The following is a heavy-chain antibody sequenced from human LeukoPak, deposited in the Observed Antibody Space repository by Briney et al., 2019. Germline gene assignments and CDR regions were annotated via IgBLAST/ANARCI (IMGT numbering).Heavy chain of an antibody. V-gene: IGHV1-69*01. CDR1: GGTFSSYA. J-gene: IGHJ5*02. D-gene: IGHD2-2*01. CDR3: AIRLGYCSSTSCSNWFDP. Sequence: GSSVKVSCKASGGTFSSYAISWVRQAPGQGLEWMGGIIPIFGTANYAQKFQGRVTITADESTSTAYMELSSLRSEDTAVYYCAIRLGYCSSTSCSNWFDPWGQGTLVIVSS. CDR2: IIPIFGTA.